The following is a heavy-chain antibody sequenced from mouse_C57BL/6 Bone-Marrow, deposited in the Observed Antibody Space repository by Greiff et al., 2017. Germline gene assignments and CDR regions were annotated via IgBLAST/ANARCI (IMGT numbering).Heavy chain of an antibody. CDR2: IRNKANGYTT. CDR3: ARDLGRRYYAMDY. CDR1: GFTFTDYY. Sequence: EVMLVESGGGLVQPGGSLSLSCAASGFTFTDYYMSWVRQPPGKALEWLGFIRNKANGYTTEYSASVKGRFTISRDNSQSILYLQMNALRAEDSATYYCARDLGRRYYAMDYWGQGTSVTVSS. V-gene: IGHV7-3*01. D-gene: IGHD4-1*01. J-gene: IGHJ4*01.